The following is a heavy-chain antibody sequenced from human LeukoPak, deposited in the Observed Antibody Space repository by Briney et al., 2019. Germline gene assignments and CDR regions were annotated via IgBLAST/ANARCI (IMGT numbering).Heavy chain of an antibody. D-gene: IGHD2-21*01. V-gene: IGHV3-30*02. CDR3: AKDIPMWNHWY. CDR2: IRYDESNK. Sequence: GGSLRLSCVASGFNFSSHGMSWVRQAPRKGLEGVTFIRYDESNKYYADSVKGRFTISRDNSKNTLYLVMNSLRAEDTAVYYCAKDIPMWNHWYWGQGTLVTVSS. CDR1: GFNFSSHG. J-gene: IGHJ4*02.